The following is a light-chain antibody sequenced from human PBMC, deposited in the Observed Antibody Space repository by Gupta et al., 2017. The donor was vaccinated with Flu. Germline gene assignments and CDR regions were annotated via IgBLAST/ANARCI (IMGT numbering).Light chain of an antibody. CDR3: QVWDSSTDHQV. Sequence: GQTARITCGGNNIGSKIVNGYQQRPGQAPVLVVYDDSNRPSGIPERFSGSNSGNTATLTISRVEPGDEADYYCQVWDSSTDHQVFGGGTKLSVL. CDR1: NIGSKI. CDR2: DDS. V-gene: IGLV3-21*02. J-gene: IGLJ3*02.